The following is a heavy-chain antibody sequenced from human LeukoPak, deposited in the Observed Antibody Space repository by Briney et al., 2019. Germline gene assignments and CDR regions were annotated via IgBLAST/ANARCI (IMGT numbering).Heavy chain of an antibody. CDR3: ARETGDSYYYYYMDV. V-gene: IGHV4-39*07. J-gene: IGHJ6*03. Sequence: SETLSLTCTVSGGSISSSSYYWGWIRQPPGKGLEWIGSIYYSGSTYYNPSLKSRVTISVDTSKNQFSLKLSSVTAADTAVYYCARETGDSYYYYYMDVWGKGTTVTVSS. CDR2: IYYSGST. CDR1: GGSISSSSYY. D-gene: IGHD7-27*01.